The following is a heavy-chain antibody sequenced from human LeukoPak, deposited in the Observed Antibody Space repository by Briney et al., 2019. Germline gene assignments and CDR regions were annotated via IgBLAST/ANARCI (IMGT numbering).Heavy chain of an antibody. D-gene: IGHD5-18*01. CDR2: ISSSSSYI. J-gene: IGHJ4*02. CDR1: GFTFSSYS. CDR3: ARESDTAMVFDN. V-gene: IGHV3-21*01. Sequence: GGSLRLSCAASGFTFSSYSMNWVRQAPGKGLEWVSSISSSSSYIYYADSVKGRFTISRDNAKNSLYPQMNSLRAEDTAVYYCARESDTAMVFDNWGQGTLFTVSS.